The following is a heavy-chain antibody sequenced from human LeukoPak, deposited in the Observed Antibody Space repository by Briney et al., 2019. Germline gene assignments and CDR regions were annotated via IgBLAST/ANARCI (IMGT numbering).Heavy chain of an antibody. CDR1: GFTFGDYA. D-gene: IGHD5-12*01. J-gene: IGHJ4*02. CDR2: ISSGSDAI. V-gene: IGHV3-48*02. Sequence: GGSLRLSCIASGFTFGDYAMSWVRQAPGKGLEWLSYISSGSDAIHYRDSVRGRFTISRDNAKNSLYLQMNSLRDEDTAVYYCARAMRSGYDYWGQGTLVTVSS. CDR3: ARAMRSGYDY.